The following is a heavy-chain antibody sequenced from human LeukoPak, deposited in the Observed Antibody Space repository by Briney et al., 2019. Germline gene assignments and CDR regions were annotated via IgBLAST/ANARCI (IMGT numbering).Heavy chain of an antibody. J-gene: IGHJ6*02. CDR1: GFTFSSYD. D-gene: IGHD2-2*02. Sequence: PGGSLRLSCAASGFTFSSYDMHWVRQATGKGLEWVSAIGTAGDTFYPGSVKGRFTISRDNAKNSLYLQMNSLRDEDTAVYYCARAIVVVPAARPYYYGMDVWGQGTTVTVSS. CDR3: ARAIVVVPAARPYYYGMDV. V-gene: IGHV3-13*01. CDR2: IGTAGDT.